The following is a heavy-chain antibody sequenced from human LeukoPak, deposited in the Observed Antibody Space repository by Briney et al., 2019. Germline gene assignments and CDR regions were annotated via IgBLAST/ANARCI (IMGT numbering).Heavy chain of an antibody. Sequence: GGSLRLSCAASGFSFNTYAMNWVRQAPGKGLEWVSYISSSSSTIYYADSVKGRFTISRDNAKNSLYLQMNSLRAEDTAVYYCARAMITFGGAKYGFDYWGQGTLVTVSS. CDR2: ISSSSSTI. CDR3: ARAMITFGGAKYGFDY. CDR1: GFSFNTYA. D-gene: IGHD3-16*01. V-gene: IGHV3-48*01. J-gene: IGHJ4*02.